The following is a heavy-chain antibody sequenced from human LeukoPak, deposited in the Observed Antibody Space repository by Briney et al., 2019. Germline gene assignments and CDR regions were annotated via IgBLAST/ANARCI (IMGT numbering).Heavy chain of an antibody. CDR2: IYSGGST. CDR3: AREGVAAAGTGYFDY. J-gene: IGHJ4*02. D-gene: IGHD6-13*01. V-gene: IGHV3-53*01. CDR1: GFSFNTYW. Sequence: GGSLRLSCVASGFSFNTYWMSWVRQAPGKGLEWVSVIYSGGSTYYADSVKGRFTISRDNSKNTLYLRMNSLRAEDTAVYYCAREGVAAAGTGYFDYWGQGTLVTASS.